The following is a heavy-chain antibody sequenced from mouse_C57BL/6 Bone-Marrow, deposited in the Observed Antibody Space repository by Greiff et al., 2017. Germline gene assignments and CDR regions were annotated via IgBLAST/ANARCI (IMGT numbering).Heavy chain of an antibody. Sequence: QVQLQQPGAELVKPGASVKMSCKASGYTFTSYWITWVKQRPGQGLEWIGDIYPGSGSTNYNEKFKSKATLTVDTSSSTAYMQRSSLTSEDSAVYYCARRDNYYAMDYWGQGTSVTVSS. D-gene: IGHD3-3*01. J-gene: IGHJ4*01. CDR1: GYTFTSYW. V-gene: IGHV1-55*01. CDR3: ARRDNYYAMDY. CDR2: IYPGSGST.